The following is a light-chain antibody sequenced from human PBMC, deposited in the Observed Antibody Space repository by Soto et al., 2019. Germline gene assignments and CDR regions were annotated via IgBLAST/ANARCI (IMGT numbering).Light chain of an antibody. J-gene: IGKJ1*01. CDR3: QQYNSYDMWT. CDR1: HSISKC. CDR2: GAS. V-gene: IGKV1-5*01. Sequence: DIQMTQSPSTLSASVGDRVIITCRASHSISKCLAWYQQKPGKAPKLLIYGASSLESGVPSRFSGSGSGTEFTLTISSLQPDDFAAYYCQQYNSYDMWTFGQGTKVDIK.